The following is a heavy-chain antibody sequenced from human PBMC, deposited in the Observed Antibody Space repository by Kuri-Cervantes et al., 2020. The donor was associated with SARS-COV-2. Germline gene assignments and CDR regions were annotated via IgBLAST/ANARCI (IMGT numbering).Heavy chain of an antibody. D-gene: IGHD2-21*01. CDR1: GYTFTNND. Sequence: ASVKVSCKASGYTFTNNDINWVRQASGQGLEWMGWMNPDTGNAGYAQKFQGRVTMTRDTSTSTVYMELSSLTSEDTAIYYCYCAPKEGFDSWGQGTLVTVSS. CDR3: YCAPKEGFDS. CDR2: MNPDTGNA. J-gene: IGHJ4*02. V-gene: IGHV1-8*02.